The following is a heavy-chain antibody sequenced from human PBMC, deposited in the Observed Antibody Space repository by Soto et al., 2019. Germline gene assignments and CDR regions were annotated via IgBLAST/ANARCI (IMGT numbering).Heavy chain of an antibody. CDR3: ARHAYDSCGYWGGRFDY. CDR1: GGSISSSFYY. D-gene: IGHD3-22*01. V-gene: IGHV4-39*01. CDR2: IYHSGST. J-gene: IGHJ4*02. Sequence: PSETLSLTCTVSGGSISSSFYYWGWIRQPPGKGLEWIGSIYHSGSTYHNPSLKSRVTISVDTSKNQFSLKLSSVTAADTAVYYCARHAYDSCGYWGGRFDYWGQGTLVTVSS.